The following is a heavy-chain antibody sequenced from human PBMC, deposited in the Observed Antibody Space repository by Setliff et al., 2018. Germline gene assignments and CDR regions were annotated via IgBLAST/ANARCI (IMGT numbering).Heavy chain of an antibody. V-gene: IGHV4-39*07. J-gene: IGHJ4*02. Sequence: PSETLSLTCTVSGGSISTNHYYWEWIRQAPGKGLEWIGRISYSGTTKYNPSLKSRVTISIDTSKSQFSLNLSSVTAADTAVYYCARIAYGSGSYYFDYWGQGTLVTVSS. CDR2: ISYSGTT. D-gene: IGHD3-10*01. CDR3: ARIAYGSGSYYFDY. CDR1: GGSISTNHYY.